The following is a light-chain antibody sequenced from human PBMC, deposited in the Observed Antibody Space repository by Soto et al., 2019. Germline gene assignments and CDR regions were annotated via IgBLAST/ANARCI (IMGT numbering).Light chain of an antibody. CDR3: QQYNSYLT. CDR2: DAS. V-gene: IGKV1-5*01. Sequence: DIQMTQSPSTLSASVGDRVTITCRASQSISSWLAWYQRKPGKAPKLLIYDASSLESGVPSRFSGSGSGTEFTLTISSLQPDDFATYYCQQYNSYLTFGQGTKVEIK. CDR1: QSISSW. J-gene: IGKJ1*01.